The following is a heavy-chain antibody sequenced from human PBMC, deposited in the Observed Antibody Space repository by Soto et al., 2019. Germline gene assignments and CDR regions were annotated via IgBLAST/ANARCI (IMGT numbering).Heavy chain of an antibody. J-gene: IGHJ4*02. V-gene: IGHV2-26*01. CDR3: ARALREGLPIYYFDS. CDR2: IFWNDER. CDR1: GFSLSKARMG. Sequence: QVTLKESGPVLVKPTETLTLTCTVSGFSLSKARMGVSWISQPPGKALEWLAHIFWNDERSYNPSLKSRLTISRDTSKRQVVLTMTNVDPVDTGTYCCARALREGLPIYYFDSWGQGTLVTVSS. D-gene: IGHD1-26*01.